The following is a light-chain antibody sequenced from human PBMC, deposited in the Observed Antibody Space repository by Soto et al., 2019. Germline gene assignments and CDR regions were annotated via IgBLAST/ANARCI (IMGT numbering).Light chain of an antibody. CDR2: DAS. CDR1: QSISSSY. Sequence: EIVMTQSPATLSVSPGERATLSCRASQSISSSYLAWYQQKPGQAPRLLIYDASNRATGIPARFSGSGSGTEFTLTISSLQSEDFAVYYCQQYNNWALVIFGGGTKVDIK. J-gene: IGKJ4*01. CDR3: QQYNNWALVI. V-gene: IGKV3D-15*01.